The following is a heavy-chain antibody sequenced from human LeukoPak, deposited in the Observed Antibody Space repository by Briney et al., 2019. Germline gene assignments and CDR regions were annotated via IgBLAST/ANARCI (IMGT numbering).Heavy chain of an antibody. J-gene: IGHJ3*02. D-gene: IGHD5-24*01. CDR1: GFTFSSYT. CDR2: ISGSGGST. Sequence: GGSLRLSCAASGFTFSSYTMRWVRQAPGKGLEWVSAISGSGGSTDYADSVKGRFTISRDNSKNTLYLQMNSLRVEDTALYYCAKGMTTNPYVFNIWGQGTMVTVSS. CDR3: AKGMTTNPYVFNI. V-gene: IGHV3-23*01.